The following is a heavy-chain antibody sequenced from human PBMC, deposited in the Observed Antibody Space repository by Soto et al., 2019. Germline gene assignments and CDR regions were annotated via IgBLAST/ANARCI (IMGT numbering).Heavy chain of an antibody. J-gene: IGHJ6*02. V-gene: IGHV1-3*01. Sequence: ASVKVSCKASGYTFTSYAMHWVRQAPGQRLEWMGWINAGNGNTKYSQKFQGRVTITRDTSASTAYMELSSLRSEDTAVYYCARGRVPWGYYGMDVWGQGTTVTVSS. CDR2: INAGNGNT. CDR1: GYTFTSYA. D-gene: IGHD7-27*01. CDR3: ARGRVPWGYYGMDV.